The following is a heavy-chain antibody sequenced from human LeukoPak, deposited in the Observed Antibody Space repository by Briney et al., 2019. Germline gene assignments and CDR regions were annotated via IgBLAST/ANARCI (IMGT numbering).Heavy chain of an antibody. D-gene: IGHD3-10*01. Sequence: GGSLRLSCTVSGFTFSSYAMSWVRQAPGKGLEWVSSISGSSGTTYYADSVKGRFTISRDNSKNTLFLQMNSLRAEDTAVYYCAKSNGYGLIDIWGQGTMVTVSS. CDR3: AKSNGYGLIDI. CDR1: GFTFSSYA. J-gene: IGHJ3*02. V-gene: IGHV3-23*01. CDR2: ISGSSGTT.